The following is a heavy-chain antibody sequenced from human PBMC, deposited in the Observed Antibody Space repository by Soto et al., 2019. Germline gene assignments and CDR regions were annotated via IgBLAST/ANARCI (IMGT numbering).Heavy chain of an antibody. CDR2: VSGGGDTT. D-gene: IGHD6-19*01. CDR3: ATSKYSSGWYNS. J-gene: IGHJ5*01. Sequence: GGSLRLSCAASGFTFSANSMSWVRQAPGKGLEWVSAVSGGGDTTYYADSVKGRFAISRDNSKNTVYLQLSSLRAEDTAVYYCATSKYSSGWYNSWGQGTLVTVSS. V-gene: IGHV3-23*01. CDR1: GFTFSANS.